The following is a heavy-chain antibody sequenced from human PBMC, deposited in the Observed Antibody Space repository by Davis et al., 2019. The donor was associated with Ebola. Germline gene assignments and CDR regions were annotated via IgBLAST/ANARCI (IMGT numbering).Heavy chain of an antibody. CDR2: TYYRSKWYN. V-gene: IGHV6-1*01. CDR3: AREAGTPLTYYYYGMDV. D-gene: IGHD1/OR15-1a*01. CDR1: GDSVSSNSAA. J-gene: IGHJ6*02. Sequence: HSQTLSLTCAISGDSVSSNSAAWNWIRQSPSRGLEWLGRTYYRSKWYNDYAVSVKSRITINPDTSKNQFSLQLNSVTPEDTAVYYCAREAGTPLTYYYYGMDVWGQGTTVTVSS.